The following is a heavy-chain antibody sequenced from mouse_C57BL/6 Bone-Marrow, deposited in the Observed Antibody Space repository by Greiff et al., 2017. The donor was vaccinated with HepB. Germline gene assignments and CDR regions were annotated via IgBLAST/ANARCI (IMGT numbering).Heavy chain of an antibody. CDR3: ARQAYYDYDGYFDY. CDR1: GFTFSDYG. D-gene: IGHD2-4*01. J-gene: IGHJ2*01. V-gene: IGHV5-15*01. Sequence: EVKLVESGGGLVQPGGSLKLSCAASGFTFSDYGMAWVRQAPRKGPEWVAFISNLAYSIYYADTVTGRFTISRENAKNTLYLEMSSLRSEDTAMYYCARQAYYDYDGYFDYWGQGTTLTVSS. CDR2: ISNLAYSI.